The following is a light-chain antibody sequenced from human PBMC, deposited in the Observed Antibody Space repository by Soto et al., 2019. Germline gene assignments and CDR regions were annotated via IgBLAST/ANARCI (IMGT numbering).Light chain of an antibody. Sequence: DIQMTQSPSSLSASVGDRFTITCQASQDISNYLNWYQQKPRKAPKLLIYDASNLETGVPSRFSGSGSGTDFTFTISSLQPEDIATYYCQQYDNLPITFGQGTRLEIK. V-gene: IGKV1-33*01. J-gene: IGKJ5*01. CDR1: QDISNY. CDR3: QQYDNLPIT. CDR2: DAS.